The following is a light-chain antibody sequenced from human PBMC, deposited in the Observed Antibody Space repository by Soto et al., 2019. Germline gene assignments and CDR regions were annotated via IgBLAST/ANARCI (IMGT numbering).Light chain of an antibody. V-gene: IGLV2-14*01. CDR3: SSETSSSAYV. CDR1: SSDVGGYDY. CDR2: DVT. J-gene: IGLJ1*01. Sequence: QSALTQPDSVSGSPGQSVTISCTGTSSDVGGYDYVSWYQHHPGKAPKLVIYDVTYRPSGVSDRFSGSKSANTASLTISGLQAEDEADYYYSSETSSSAYVFGTGTKVTVL.